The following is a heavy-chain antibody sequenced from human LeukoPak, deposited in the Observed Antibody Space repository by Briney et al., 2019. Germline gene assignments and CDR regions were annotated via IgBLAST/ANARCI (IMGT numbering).Heavy chain of an antibody. V-gene: IGHV1-69*04. Sequence: SVKVSCKASVGTFSSYAINWVRQAPGQGLEWMGRIIPIFGIANYAQKFQARVTITADTSTSTAYMELSSLRSEDTAVYYCARDRCGGDCYADDAFDIWGQGTMVTVSS. CDR2: IIPIFGIA. CDR1: VGTFSSYA. D-gene: IGHD2-21*02. J-gene: IGHJ3*02. CDR3: ARDRCGGDCYADDAFDI.